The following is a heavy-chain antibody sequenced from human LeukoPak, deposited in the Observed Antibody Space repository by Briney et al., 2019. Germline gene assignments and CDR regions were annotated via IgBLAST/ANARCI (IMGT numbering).Heavy chain of an antibody. D-gene: IGHD5-18*01. CDR3: ASLGGYSYGWRYYFDY. CDR1: GGSFSGYY. V-gene: IGHV4-34*01. CDR2: INHSGST. Sequence: PSETLSLTCAVYGGSFSGYYWSWIRQPPGKGLEWIGEINHSGSTNYNPSLKSRVTISVDTSKNQFSLKLSSVTAADTAVYYRASLGGYSYGWRYYFDYWGQGTLVTVSS. J-gene: IGHJ4*02.